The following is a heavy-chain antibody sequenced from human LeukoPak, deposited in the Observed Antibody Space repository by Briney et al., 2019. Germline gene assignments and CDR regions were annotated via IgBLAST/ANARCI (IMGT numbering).Heavy chain of an antibody. V-gene: IGHV4-59*02. CDR2: LHYSGST. Sequence: SETLSLTCTVSGGSVSSYYWNWIRQSPGKGLEWIGYLHYSGSTSYNPSLKSRVTISSDTSKNQLSLNLTSVTAADTAVYYCARGCSGGSCFAYWGQGTLVTVSS. CDR3: ARGCSGGSCFAY. CDR1: GGSVSSYY. J-gene: IGHJ4*02. D-gene: IGHD2-15*01.